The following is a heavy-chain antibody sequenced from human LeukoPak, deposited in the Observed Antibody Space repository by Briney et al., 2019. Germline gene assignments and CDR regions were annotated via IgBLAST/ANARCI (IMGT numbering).Heavy chain of an antibody. CDR3: AKGAGGFSYYNWFDP. Sequence: SETLSLTCTVSGGSISSYYWSWIRQPAGKGLEWIGRIYTSGSTNYNPSLKSRVTMSVDTSKNQFSLKLASVTAADTAIYYCAKGAGGFSYYNWFDPWGQGTLVTVSS. V-gene: IGHV4-4*07. CDR2: IYTSGST. J-gene: IGHJ5*02. D-gene: IGHD5-18*01. CDR1: GGSISSYY.